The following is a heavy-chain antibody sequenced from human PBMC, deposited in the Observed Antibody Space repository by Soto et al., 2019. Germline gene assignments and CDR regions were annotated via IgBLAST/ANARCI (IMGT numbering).Heavy chain of an antibody. V-gene: IGHV3-33*01. CDR2: IWYDGSNK. Sequence: QVQLVESGGGVVQPGRSLRLSCAASGFTFSVFGMHWVRQAPGKGLEWVAVIWYDGSNKYYVDSVKGRFTISRDNSKNMLYLQMNSLRAEDTAGYYCARDRGGSGWYFPYWGQGTVVTVSS. D-gene: IGHD6-19*01. CDR1: GFTFSVFG. CDR3: ARDRGGSGWYFPY. J-gene: IGHJ4*02.